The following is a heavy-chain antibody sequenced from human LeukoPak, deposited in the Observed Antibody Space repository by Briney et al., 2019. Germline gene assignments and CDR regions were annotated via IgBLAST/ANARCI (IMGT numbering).Heavy chain of an antibody. Sequence: GGSLRLSCAASGFAFADYGMSWVRQAPGKGLEWVSGLNGNGGSRTGYADSVKGRFTISRDNAKNALYLQMNSLRAEDTAVYYCARDRHITMVDIWGQGTMVTVSS. CDR1: GFAFADYG. CDR3: ARDRHITMVDI. CDR2: LNGNGGSRT. D-gene: IGHD3-10*01. J-gene: IGHJ3*02. V-gene: IGHV3-20*04.